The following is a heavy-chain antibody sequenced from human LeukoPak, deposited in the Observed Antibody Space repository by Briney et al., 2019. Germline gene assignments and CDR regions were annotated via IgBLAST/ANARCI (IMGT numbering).Heavy chain of an antibody. V-gene: IGHV1-69*13. D-gene: IGHD3-16*01. CDR2: IIPIFGTA. CDR3: ARWGSGSDAFDI. Sequence: TSVKVSCKASGGTFSSYAISWVRQAPGQGLEWMGGIIPIFGTANYAQKFQGRVTITADESTSTAYMELSSLRSEDTAVYYCARWGSGSDAFDIWGQGTMVTVSS. J-gene: IGHJ3*02. CDR1: GGTFSSYA.